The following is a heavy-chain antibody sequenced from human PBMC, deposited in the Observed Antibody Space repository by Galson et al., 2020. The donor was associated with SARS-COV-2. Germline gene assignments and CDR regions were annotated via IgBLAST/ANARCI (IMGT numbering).Heavy chain of an antibody. CDR2: IHPNSGGT. CDR3: ARGAPLYGDYYYYGMDV. Sequence: ASVKVSCKASGYTFTGYYMHWVRQAPGQGLEWMGWIHPNSGGTNYAQKFQGRVTMTRDTSISTAYMELSRLRSDDTAGYYCARGAPLYGDYYYYGMDVWGQGTTVTVSS. J-gene: IGHJ6*02. D-gene: IGHD4-17*01. CDR1: GYTFTGYY. V-gene: IGHV1-2*02.